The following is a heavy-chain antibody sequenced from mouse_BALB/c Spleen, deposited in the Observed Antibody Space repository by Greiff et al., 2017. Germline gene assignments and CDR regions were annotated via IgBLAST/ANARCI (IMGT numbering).Heavy chain of an antibody. J-gene: IGHJ4*01. V-gene: IGHV5-4*02. CDR1: GFTFSDYY. D-gene: IGHD1-1*01. Sequence: EVHLVESGGGLVKPGGSLKLSCAASGFTFSDYYMYWVRQTPEKRLEWVATISDGGSYTYYPDSVKGRFTISRDNAKNNLYLQMSSLKSEDTAMYYCARYYYGSSPYYAMDYWGQGTSVTVSS. CDR3: ARYYYGSSPYYAMDY. CDR2: ISDGGSYT.